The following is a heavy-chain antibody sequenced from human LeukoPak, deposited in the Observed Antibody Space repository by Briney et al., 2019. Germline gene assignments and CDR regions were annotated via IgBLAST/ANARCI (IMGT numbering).Heavy chain of an antibody. CDR2: INHSGST. CDR3: ARGLIFGVVSYYYYMDV. V-gene: IGHV4-34*01. CDR1: GGSFSGYY. D-gene: IGHD3-3*01. J-gene: IGHJ6*03. Sequence: SETXXLTCAXYGGSFSGYYWSWIRQPPGKGLEWIGEINHSGSTNYNPSLKRRVTISVDTSKNQFSLKLSSVTAVDTAVYYCARGLIFGVVSYYYYMDVWGKGTTVTVSS.